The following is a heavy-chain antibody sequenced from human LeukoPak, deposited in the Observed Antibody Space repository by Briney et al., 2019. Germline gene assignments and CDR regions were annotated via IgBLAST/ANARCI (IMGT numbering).Heavy chain of an antibody. Sequence: NPGGSLRLSCAASGFTFSNAWMNWVRQAPGKGLEWVGRIKSKTDGGTTDYAAPVKGRFTISRDDSKNTLYLQMNSLRAEDTAVYYCARDYHRYCSSTNCFTPRDYWGQGTLVTVSS. D-gene: IGHD2-2*02. CDR2: IKSKTDGGTT. J-gene: IGHJ4*02. V-gene: IGHV3-15*07. CDR3: ARDYHRYCSSTNCFTPRDY. CDR1: GFTFSNAW.